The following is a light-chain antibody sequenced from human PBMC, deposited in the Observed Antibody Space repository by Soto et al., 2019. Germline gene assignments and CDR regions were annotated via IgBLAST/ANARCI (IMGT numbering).Light chain of an antibody. V-gene: IGLV1-40*01. CDR3: QTADTSLNVV. Sequence: QSVLTQPPSVSGAPGQRVTFSCTGSSSNIGAGYGVHWYQQLPGAAPKLLISSNTNRPSGVPDRFSASQSGTSASLAITGLQAEDEADYYCQTADTSLNVVFGGGTKLTVL. J-gene: IGLJ2*01. CDR2: SNT. CDR1: SSNIGAGYG.